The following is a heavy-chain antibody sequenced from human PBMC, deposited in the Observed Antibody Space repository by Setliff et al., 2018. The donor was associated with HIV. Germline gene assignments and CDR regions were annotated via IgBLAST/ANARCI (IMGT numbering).Heavy chain of an antibody. J-gene: IGHJ5*02. CDR3: ARDFGDNSGWDL. CDR2: IYYSVST. CDR1: GGSMNSHY. V-gene: IGHV4-59*11. D-gene: IGHD1-20*01. Sequence: KPSETLSLTCTVSGGSMNSHYWSWIRQSPGRGLEWIGYIYYSVSTKYNPSLKSRVSMSIDTSKNQFSLKMRSVTAADTAVYYCARDFGDNSGWDLWGQGMLVTVSS.